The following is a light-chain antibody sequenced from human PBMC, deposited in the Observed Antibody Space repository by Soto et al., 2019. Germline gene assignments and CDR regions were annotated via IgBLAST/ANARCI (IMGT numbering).Light chain of an antibody. CDR2: KVS. CDR3: QQYSNWPRT. Sequence: PVTLGQPASISCRSSQSLLYSDGNIYLNWFHQRPGQSPRRLIYKVSNRDSGVPDRFSGSGSGTDFTLKITSLQSEDFAVYYCQQYSNWPRTFGQGTKVDIK. V-gene: IGKV2-30*01. CDR1: QSLLYSDGNIY. J-gene: IGKJ1*01.